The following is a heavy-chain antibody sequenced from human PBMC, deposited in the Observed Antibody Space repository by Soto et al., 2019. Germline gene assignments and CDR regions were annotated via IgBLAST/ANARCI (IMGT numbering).Heavy chain of an antibody. Sequence: PSETLSLTCTVSGGSISSDGYYWTWIRQHPGKGLEWIGYIYYSGSTYYNPSLKSRITISVDTSKNQFSLKLTSVTAADTAVYYCARDKITGSFDYWGQGTLVTVSS. V-gene: IGHV4-31*03. CDR3: ARDKITGSFDY. J-gene: IGHJ4*02. CDR1: GGSISSDGYY. D-gene: IGHD2-8*02. CDR2: IYYSGST.